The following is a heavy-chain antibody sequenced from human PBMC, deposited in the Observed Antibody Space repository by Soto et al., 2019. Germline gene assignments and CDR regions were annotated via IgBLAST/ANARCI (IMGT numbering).Heavy chain of an antibody. D-gene: IGHD3-10*01. CDR3: ARYYGSGSYYPNLDY. V-gene: IGHV1-18*01. J-gene: IGHJ4*02. CDR2: ISAYNGNT. Sequence: ASVKVSCEASGYTFTSYGISWVRQAPGQGLEWMGWISAYNGNTNYAQKHQGRVTMTTDTSTSTAYMELRSLRSDDTAVYYSARYYGSGSYYPNLDYWGQGTLVTVSS. CDR1: GYTFTSYG.